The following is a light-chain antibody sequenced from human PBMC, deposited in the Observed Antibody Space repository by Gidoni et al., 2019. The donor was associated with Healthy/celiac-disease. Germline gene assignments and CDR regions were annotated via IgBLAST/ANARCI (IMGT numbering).Light chain of an antibody. V-gene: IGKV1-13*02. CDR2: DAS. CDR1: QGISSA. CDR3: QQFNIYPPIT. J-gene: IGKJ5*01. Sequence: AIQLTQSPSSLSASVGDRVTITCRASQGISSALAWYQQKPGKALKLLIYDASSLESGVPSRFSGSGSGTDFTLTISSLQPEDFATYYCQQFNIYPPITFGQGTRLEIK.